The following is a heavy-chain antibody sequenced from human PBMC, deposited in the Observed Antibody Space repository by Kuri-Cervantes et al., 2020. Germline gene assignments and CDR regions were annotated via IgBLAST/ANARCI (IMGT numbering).Heavy chain of an antibody. Sequence: SETLSLTCTVSGGSISSSNYFWGWIRQPPGKGLEWIGSIHYSGSTYYKPSLKSRVTISVDTSKNQFSLKLSSVTAADAAVYYCARVNCGDYERLGFDYWGQGTLVTVSS. V-gene: IGHV4-39*07. D-gene: IGHD4-17*01. J-gene: IGHJ4*02. CDR1: GGSISSSNYF. CDR2: IHYSGST. CDR3: ARVNCGDYERLGFDY.